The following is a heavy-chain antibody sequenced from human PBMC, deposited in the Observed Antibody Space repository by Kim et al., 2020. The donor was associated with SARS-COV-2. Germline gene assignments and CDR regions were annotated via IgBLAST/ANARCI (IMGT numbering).Heavy chain of an antibody. D-gene: IGHD3-10*01. CDR3: AKETYYYGSGRFPSDY. Sequence: SVKGRFTISRDNSKNTLYLQMNSLRAEDTAVYYCAKETYYYGSGRFPSDYWGQGTLVTVSS. V-gene: IGHV3-30*02. J-gene: IGHJ4*02.